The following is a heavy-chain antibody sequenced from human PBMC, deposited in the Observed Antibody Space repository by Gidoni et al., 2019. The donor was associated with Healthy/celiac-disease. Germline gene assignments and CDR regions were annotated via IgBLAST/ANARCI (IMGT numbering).Heavy chain of an antibody. D-gene: IGHD3-3*01. CDR1: GFTLSRLG. CDR2: IWYDGSNK. CDR3: ARDRTVWSGYYNWFDP. J-gene: IGHJ5*02. V-gene: IGHV3-33*01. Sequence: QVQLVESGGGVVQPGRSLRLSCAASGFTLSRLGMHWVRQAPGKGLGWVAVIWYDGSNKYYADSVKGRFTISRDNSKNTLYLQMNSLRAEDTAVYYCARDRTVWSGYYNWFDPWGQGTLVTVSS.